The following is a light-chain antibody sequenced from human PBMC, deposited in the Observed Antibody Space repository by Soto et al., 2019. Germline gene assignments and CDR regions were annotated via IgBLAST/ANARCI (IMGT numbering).Light chain of an antibody. V-gene: IGLV1-44*01. J-gene: IGLJ1*01. CDR3: AAWDGSLNGYV. CDR1: SSNIGGHS. CDR2: SSN. Sequence: QSVLTQPPSASGTPGQRVTISCSGSSSNIGGHSVNWYQQLPGTAPKLLIHSSNQRPSGVPDRFSGSRSGTSGSLAISGLQSEDEADYYCAAWDGSLNGYVFGTGTKVTVL.